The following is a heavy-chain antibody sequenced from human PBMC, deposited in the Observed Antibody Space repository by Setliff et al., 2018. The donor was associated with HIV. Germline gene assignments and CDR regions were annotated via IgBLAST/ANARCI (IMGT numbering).Heavy chain of an antibody. CDR3: AREIYGGNSRPCDY. D-gene: IGHD4-17*01. Sequence: SETLSLTCTVSGGSISSGGYYWSWIRQHPGKGLEWIGYIYYSGTTHYNPSLKSRVFISVDTSKDQFSLKLSSVTAADTAVYYCAREIYGGNSRPCDYWGQGTLVTVSS. CDR1: GGSISSGGYY. CDR2: IYYSGTT. V-gene: IGHV4-31*03. J-gene: IGHJ4*02.